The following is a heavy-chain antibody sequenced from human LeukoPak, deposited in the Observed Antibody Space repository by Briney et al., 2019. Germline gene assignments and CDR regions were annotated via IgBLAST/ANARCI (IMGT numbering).Heavy chain of an antibody. CDR1: GGSISSGGYY. V-gene: IGHV4-31*03. CDR3: ARESAYCSGGSCPFKI. D-gene: IGHD2-15*01. J-gene: IGHJ3*02. CDR2: IYYSGST. Sequence: ASQTLSLTCTVSGGSISSGGYYWSWIRQHPGQGLEWIGYIYYSGSTYYNPSLKSRVTISVDTSKNQFPLKLSSVTAEDTAVYYCARESAYCSGGSCPFKIWGQGTMVTVSS.